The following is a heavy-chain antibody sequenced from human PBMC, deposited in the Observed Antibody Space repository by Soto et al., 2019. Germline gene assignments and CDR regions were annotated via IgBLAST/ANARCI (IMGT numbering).Heavy chain of an antibody. CDR2: VLDDGKNE. CDR1: GFRFSNFG. CDR3: ARDPGKVEAIEY. V-gene: IGHV3-33*01. Sequence: QVQVVESGGGVVQPGTSLRLSCAASGFRFSNFGMHWVXGAPGKGLEWVAVVLDDGKNEDYTDSVEGRFTISRDNXXXXXXXXXNXLRAEDTXVXYCARDPGKVEAIEYWGQGTLVIVSS. J-gene: IGHJ4*02.